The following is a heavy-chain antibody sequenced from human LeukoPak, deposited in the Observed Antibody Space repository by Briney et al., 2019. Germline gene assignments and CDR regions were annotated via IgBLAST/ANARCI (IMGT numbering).Heavy chain of an antibody. D-gene: IGHD1-26*01. CDR1: GFTFSSYA. CDR2: ISGSGGST. J-gene: IGHJ4*02. V-gene: IGHV3-23*01. CDR3: AKAPAWRGTTPRGY. Sequence: GGSLRLSCAASGFTFSSYAMSWVRQAPGKGLEWVSAISGSGGSTYYADSVKGRFTISRDNSKNTLYLQMNSLRAEDTAVYYCAKAPAWRGTTPRGYWGQGTLVTVSS.